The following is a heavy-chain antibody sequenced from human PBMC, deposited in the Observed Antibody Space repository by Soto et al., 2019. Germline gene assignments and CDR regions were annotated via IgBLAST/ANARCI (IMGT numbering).Heavy chain of an antibody. D-gene: IGHD3-10*01. CDR1: DDSINSDKYY. CDR3: ARLSDYYGSGSHYYYYYYYMDV. Sequence: SETQSLTCSVSDDSINSDKYYWSWIRQPPGKGLEWIGYIYYSGSTNYNPSLKTRVTISVDTSKIRFSLKLSSVTAADTAVYYCARLSDYYGSGSHYYYYYYYMDVWGKGTTVTVSS. V-gene: IGHV4-61*01. CDR2: IYYSGST. J-gene: IGHJ6*03.